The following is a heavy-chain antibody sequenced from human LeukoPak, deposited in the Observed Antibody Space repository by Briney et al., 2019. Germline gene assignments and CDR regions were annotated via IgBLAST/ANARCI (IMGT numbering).Heavy chain of an antibody. CDR1: GYTFTSYG. CDR2: ISAYNGNT. CDR3: AREGRFGSGWYDAFDI. J-gene: IGHJ3*02. Sequence: ASVKVSCKASGYTFTSYGISWVRQAPGQGLEWMGWISAYNGNTNYAQKLQGRVTMTTDTSTSTAYMELRSLRSDDTAVYYCAREGRFGSGWYDAFDIWAKGQWSPSLQ. V-gene: IGHV1-18*01. D-gene: IGHD6-19*01.